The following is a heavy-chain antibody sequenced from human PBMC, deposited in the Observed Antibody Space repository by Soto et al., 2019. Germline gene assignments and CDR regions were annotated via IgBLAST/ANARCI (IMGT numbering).Heavy chain of an antibody. V-gene: IGHV3-48*01. Sequence: EVQLVESGGGLVQPGGSLRLSCAASGFTFSSYSMNWVRQAPGKRLEWVSYISSSSSTIYYADSVKGRFTISRDNAKNSSYMQMNSRRVDDTAVYYGARGSGYNWFDPLGQGTLVNVSS. J-gene: IGHJ5*02. CDR1: GFTFSSYS. CDR3: ARGSGYNWFDP. CDR2: ISSSSSTI. D-gene: IGHD3-3*01.